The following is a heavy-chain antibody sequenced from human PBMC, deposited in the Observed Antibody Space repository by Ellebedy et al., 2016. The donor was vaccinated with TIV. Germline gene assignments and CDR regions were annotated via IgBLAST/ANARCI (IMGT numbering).Heavy chain of an antibody. Sequence: PGGSLRLSCSASGFTFSGYWMNWVRQAPGKGLEWVANIKQDGSEKYYVDSVKGRFTISRDNAKNSLYLQMNNLRAEDTAVYYCAKGRGGGSDTSAPRYYFDYWGLGTLVTVSS. J-gene: IGHJ4*02. D-gene: IGHD3-22*01. CDR2: IKQDGSEK. CDR3: AKGRGGGSDTSAPRYYFDY. V-gene: IGHV3-7*03. CDR1: GFTFSGYW.